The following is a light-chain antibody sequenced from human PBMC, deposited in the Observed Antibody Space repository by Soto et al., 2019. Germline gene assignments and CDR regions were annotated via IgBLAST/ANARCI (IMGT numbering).Light chain of an antibody. CDR2: DVS. CDR1: SSDVGGYNY. CDR3: CSHAGTYSFYV. Sequence: QSALTQPRSVSGSPGQSVSISCTGTSSDVGGYNYVSWYQHHPDKAPRLMIYDVSKRPSGVPDRFSGSKSGNTASLTNSGFKALDEADYYCCSHAGTYSFYVFGIGTKVTVL. V-gene: IGLV2-11*01. J-gene: IGLJ1*01.